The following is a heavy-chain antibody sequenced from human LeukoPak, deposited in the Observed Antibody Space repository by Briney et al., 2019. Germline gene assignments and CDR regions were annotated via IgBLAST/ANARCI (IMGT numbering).Heavy chain of an antibody. CDR2: ISSSSSYI. V-gene: IGHV3-21*01. J-gene: IGHJ4*02. CDR1: GFTFSSYS. D-gene: IGHD6-13*01. Sequence: PGGSLRLSCAASGFTFSSYSMNWVRQAPGKGLEWVSSISSSSSYIYYADSVKGRFTISRDNAKNSLYLQMNSLRAEDTAVYYCARGSSGGSSSWLRIDYWGQGTLVTVSS. CDR3: ARGSSGGSSSWLRIDY.